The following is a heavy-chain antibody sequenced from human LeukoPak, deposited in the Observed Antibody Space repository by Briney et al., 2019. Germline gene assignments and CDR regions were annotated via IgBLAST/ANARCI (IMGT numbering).Heavy chain of an antibody. Sequence: GASVKVSCKASGYTFTNYGITWVRQAPGQGLEWMGRIIPILGIANYAQKFQGRVTITADKSTSTAYMELSSLRSEDTAVYYCARGGKDIVVVPAALGSWGQGTLVTVSS. CDR2: IIPILGIA. CDR1: GYTFTNYG. J-gene: IGHJ4*02. CDR3: ARGGKDIVVVPAALGS. D-gene: IGHD2-2*01. V-gene: IGHV1-69*04.